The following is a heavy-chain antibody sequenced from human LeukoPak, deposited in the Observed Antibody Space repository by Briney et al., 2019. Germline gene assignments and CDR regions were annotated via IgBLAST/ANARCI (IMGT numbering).Heavy chain of an antibody. D-gene: IGHD3-22*01. CDR3: AKDIFRFPPYSSGFDY. V-gene: IGHV3-9*01. J-gene: IGHJ4*02. Sequence: GGSLRLSCAASGFTFDDYAMHWVRQAPGKGLEWVSGISWNSGSIGYADSVKGRFTISRDNAKNSLYLQMNSLRAEDTALYYCAKDIFRFPPYSSGFDYWGQGTLVTVSS. CDR2: ISWNSGSI. CDR1: GFTFDDYA.